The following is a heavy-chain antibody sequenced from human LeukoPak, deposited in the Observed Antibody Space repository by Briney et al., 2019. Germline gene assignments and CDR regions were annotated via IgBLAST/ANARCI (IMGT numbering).Heavy chain of an antibody. V-gene: IGHV4-34*01. CDR2: INHSGST. J-gene: IGHJ4*02. CDR3: ARGGLSSGWYDCYFDY. D-gene: IGHD6-19*01. CDR1: GGSFSDYY. Sequence: PSETLSLTCAVYGGSFSDYYWSWIRHPPGKGLEWIGEINHSGSTNYNPSLKSRVAISVDTSKNQFSLKLSSVTAADTAVYYCARGGLSSGWYDCYFDYWGQGTLVTVSS.